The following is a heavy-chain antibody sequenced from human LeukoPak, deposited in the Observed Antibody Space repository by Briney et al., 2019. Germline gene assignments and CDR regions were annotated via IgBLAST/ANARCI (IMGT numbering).Heavy chain of an antibody. J-gene: IGHJ5*02. Sequence: GGSLRLSCAASGFTFSSYAMRWVRQAPGKGLEWVPAISGCGGSTYYADSVMGRFTISRDNSKNTLYLQMSSLRAEDTAVYYCAKDREGGSRLRGWFDPWGQGTLVTVSS. CDR2: ISGCGGST. CDR3: AKDREGGSRLRGWFDP. V-gene: IGHV3-23*01. CDR1: GFTFSSYA. D-gene: IGHD3-10*01.